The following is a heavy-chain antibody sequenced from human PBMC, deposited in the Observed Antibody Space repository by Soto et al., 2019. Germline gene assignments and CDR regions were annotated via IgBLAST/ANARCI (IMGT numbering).Heavy chain of an antibody. D-gene: IGHD3-9*01. J-gene: IGHJ4*02. CDR3: ANDRPRRTSGYFFDS. V-gene: IGHV3-23*01. Sequence: EVPWLESGGKLVQPGGSLTLSCAASGFTFSTYAMAWVRQAPGKGLEWVSGVSASGLNTDYADPVKGRFYISRDNSKNTVSLHMNSLRAEDKALYYCANDRPRRTSGYFFDSWCQGTPVTVSS. CDR1: GFTFSTYA. CDR2: VSASGLNT.